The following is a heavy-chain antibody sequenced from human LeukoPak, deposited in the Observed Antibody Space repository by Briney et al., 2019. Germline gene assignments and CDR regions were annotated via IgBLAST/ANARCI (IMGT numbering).Heavy chain of an antibody. CDR1: GYTFTGYY. V-gene: IGHV1-2*02. Sequence: ASVKVSYKASGYTFTGYYMHWVRQAPGQGLEWMGWINPNSGGTNYAQKFQGRVTMTRDTSISTAYMELSRLRSDDTAVYYCARGDPRGATYYYDSSGYYSWQIIWGQGTLVTVSS. CDR2: INPNSGGT. D-gene: IGHD3-22*01. J-gene: IGHJ4*02. CDR3: ARGDPRGATYYYDSSGYYSWQII.